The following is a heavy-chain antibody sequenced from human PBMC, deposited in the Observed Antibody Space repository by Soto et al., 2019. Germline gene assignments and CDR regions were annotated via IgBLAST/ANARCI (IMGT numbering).Heavy chain of an antibody. D-gene: IGHD1-26*01. CDR3: AKDYYGSYYWSPDAFDI. J-gene: IGHJ3*02. Sequence: GGSLRLSCAASGFTFSSYAMSWVRQAPGKGLEWVSAISGSGGSTYYADSVKGRFTISRDNSKNTLYLQMNSLRAEDTAVYYCAKDYYGSYYWSPDAFDIWGQGTMDTVSS. CDR1: GFTFSSYA. CDR2: ISGSGGST. V-gene: IGHV3-23*01.